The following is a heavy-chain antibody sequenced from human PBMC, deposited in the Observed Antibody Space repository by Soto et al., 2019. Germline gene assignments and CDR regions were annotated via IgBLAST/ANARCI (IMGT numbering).Heavy chain of an antibody. D-gene: IGHD2-15*01. CDR3: GTVGGPYDY. Sequence: VASVKGSCKVSGYTLTELSIHWVRQAPEKGLEWMGGCDPEDGETIYAQKFQGRVTMTADTATDTADMELSSLRSEDTAVYYCGTVGGPYDYWGEGTLVTSP. V-gene: IGHV1-24*01. J-gene: IGHJ4*02. CDR2: CDPEDGET. CDR1: GYTLTELS.